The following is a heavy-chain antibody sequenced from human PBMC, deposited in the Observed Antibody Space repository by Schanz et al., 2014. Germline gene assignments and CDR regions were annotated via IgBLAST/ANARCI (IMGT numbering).Heavy chain of an antibody. CDR2: LSGSGGST. CDR1: GFTFSSYA. D-gene: IGHD2-2*01. V-gene: IGHV3-23*01. Sequence: EVQLLESGGGLVQPGGSLRLSCAASGFTFSSYAMSWVRQAPGKGLEWVSALSGSGGSTYYADSVKGRFTISRDNSKTTLYLQMNSLRAEDTAVYYCAIRASCSRIGCPFDSWGQGTLVTVSS. CDR3: AIRASCSRIGCPFDS. J-gene: IGHJ4*02.